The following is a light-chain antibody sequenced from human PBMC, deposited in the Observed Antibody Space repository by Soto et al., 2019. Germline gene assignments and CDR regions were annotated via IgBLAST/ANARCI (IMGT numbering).Light chain of an antibody. CDR2: EVS. V-gene: IGLV2-14*01. J-gene: IGLJ1*01. Sequence: QSVLTQPASVSGSPGQSITISCTGTSSDVGGYNYVSWYQQHPGKAPKLMIYEVSNRPSGVSFRFSGSKSGNTASLTISGLQAEDEADYYCSSYTSRTPYVLGNGTKV. CDR1: SSDVGGYNY. CDR3: SSYTSRTPYV.